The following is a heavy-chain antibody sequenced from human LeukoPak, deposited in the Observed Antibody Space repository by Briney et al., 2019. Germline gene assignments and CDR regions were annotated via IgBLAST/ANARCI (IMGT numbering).Heavy chain of an antibody. CDR1: GFPFRCFV. Sequence: GGSLRLSCSASGFPFRCFVMNWVGLAPGRGLAWISCISGSGSTVYYADSVKGRFTISRDKAKNALYLQMNSLRAEDTAVYYCAKGFRDTAMFLDDWGQGTLVTVST. CDR2: ISGSGSTV. J-gene: IGHJ4*02. CDR3: AKGFRDTAMFLDD. D-gene: IGHD5-18*01. V-gene: IGHV3-48*03.